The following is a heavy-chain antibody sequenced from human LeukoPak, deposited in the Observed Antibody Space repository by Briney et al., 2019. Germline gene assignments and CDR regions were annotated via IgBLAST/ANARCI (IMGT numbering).Heavy chain of an antibody. D-gene: IGHD5-18*01. Sequence: PGGSLRLSCAASGFTFSSYWLHWVRQALGKGLVWVSRIKGDERSTNYADSVKGRFTISRDNAKNTVYLEMNSLRAEDTAVYYCVRGQLWSYYHDYWGQGTLVTVSS. CDR1: GFTFSSYW. J-gene: IGHJ4*02. V-gene: IGHV3-74*01. CDR3: VRGQLWSYYHDY. CDR2: IKGDERST.